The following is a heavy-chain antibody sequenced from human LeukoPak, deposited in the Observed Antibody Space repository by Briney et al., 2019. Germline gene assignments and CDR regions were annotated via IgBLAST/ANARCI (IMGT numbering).Heavy chain of an antibody. D-gene: IGHD3-22*01. CDR2: INHSGST. Sequence: SETQSLTCAVYGGSFSGYYWSWIRQPPGKGLEWIGEINHSGSTNYNPSLKSRVTISVDTSKNQFSLKLSSVTAADTAVYYCARGQTYYYDSSGYYYLYFQHWGQGTLVTVSS. CDR3: ARGQTYYYDSSGYYYLYFQH. V-gene: IGHV4-34*01. J-gene: IGHJ1*01. CDR1: GGSFSGYY.